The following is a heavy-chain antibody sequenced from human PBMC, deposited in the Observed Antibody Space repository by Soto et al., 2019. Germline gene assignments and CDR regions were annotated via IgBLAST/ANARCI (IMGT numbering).Heavy chain of an antibody. CDR1: GYTFTSYG. V-gene: IGHV1-18*01. CDR3: ERIFGQGALGIAVARAYYYYGMDV. D-gene: IGHD6-19*01. Sequence: ASVKVSCKASGYTFTSYGISWVRQAPGQGLERMGWISAYNGNTNYAQKLQGRVTMTTDTSTSTAYMELRSLRSDDTAVYYCERIFGQGALGIAVARAYYYYGMDVWGQGTTVTVSS. CDR2: ISAYNGNT. J-gene: IGHJ6*02.